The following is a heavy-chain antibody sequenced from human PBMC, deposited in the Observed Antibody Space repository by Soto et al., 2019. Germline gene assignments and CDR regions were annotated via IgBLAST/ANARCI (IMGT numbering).Heavy chain of an antibody. CDR3: ARDVAVAGYGMDV. J-gene: IGHJ6*02. D-gene: IGHD6-19*01. CDR1: GYTFTVYY. V-gene: IGHV1-2*04. Sequence: ASVKVSGKASGYTFTVYYMHCVRQSPGQGLEWMGWINPNSGGTNYAQKFQGWVTMTRDTSISTAYMELSRLRSDDTAVYYCARDVAVAGYGMDVWGQGTTVTVS. CDR2: INPNSGGT.